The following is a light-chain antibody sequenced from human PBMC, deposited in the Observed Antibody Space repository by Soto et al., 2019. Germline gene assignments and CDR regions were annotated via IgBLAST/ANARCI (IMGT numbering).Light chain of an antibody. V-gene: IGLV2-11*01. J-gene: IGLJ3*02. CDR3: CSYAHTSRV. Sequence: QSVLTQPASVSGSPGQSIAISCTGSSSDVGIYNYVSWYQFHPGKAPKMIIYDVNKRPSGVPDRFSGSKSGNTASLTISWLQAEDEADYYCCSYAHTSRVFGGGTKLTVL. CDR2: DVN. CDR1: SSDVGIYNY.